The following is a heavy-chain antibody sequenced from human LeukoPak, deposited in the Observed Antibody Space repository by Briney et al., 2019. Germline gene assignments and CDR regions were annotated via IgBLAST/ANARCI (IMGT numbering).Heavy chain of an antibody. CDR1: GDIISSSNSA. D-gene: IGHD6-19*01. CDR3: ARDPVEAVAGRRYYFDY. J-gene: IGHJ4*02. CDR2: TFYRSKWYN. Sequence: SQTLSLTCAISGDIISSSNSAWNWIRQSPSRGLEWLGRTFYRSKWYNDYSTSVISRITINPDTSKNQFSLQLKFVTPEDTAVYYCARDPVEAVAGRRYYFDYWGQGTLVTVSS. V-gene: IGHV6-1*01.